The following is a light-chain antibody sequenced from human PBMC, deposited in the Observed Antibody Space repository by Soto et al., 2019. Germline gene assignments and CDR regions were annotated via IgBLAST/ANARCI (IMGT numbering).Light chain of an antibody. V-gene: IGKV1-9*01. Sequence: IQLTQSPSSLSASVGDRVTITCRASQGISSYLAWYQQKPGKAPKLLIYAASTLQSGVPSRFSGSGSGTDFTLTISSRQPEDFATYYCQQLNSYPLTSGGGTKVEIK. CDR3: QQLNSYPLT. CDR2: AAS. CDR1: QGISSY. J-gene: IGKJ4*01.